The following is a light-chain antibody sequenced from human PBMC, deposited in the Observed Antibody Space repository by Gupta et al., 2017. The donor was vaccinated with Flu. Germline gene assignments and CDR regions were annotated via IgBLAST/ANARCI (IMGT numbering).Light chain of an antibody. Sequence: GTRHWSPGHRATRSCVASQSVSSNFLAWYQQKAGQAPRLVLYSTSSRATGIPDRFSGSGSGTDFTLTISRLEPEDFAVYYCQQYYSSPRTFGQGTKVEIK. CDR3: QQYYSSPRT. J-gene: IGKJ1*01. CDR1: QSVSSNF. CDR2: STS. V-gene: IGKV3-20*01.